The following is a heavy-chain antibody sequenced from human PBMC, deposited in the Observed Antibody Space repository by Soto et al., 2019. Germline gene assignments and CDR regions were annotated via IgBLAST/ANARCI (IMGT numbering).Heavy chain of an antibody. Sequence: GASVRLSCAASGFTFSSYWMSWVRQAPGKGLEWVANIKQDGSEKYYVDSVKGRFTISRDNAKNSLYLQMNSLRAEDTAVYYCARDLAAYYYYYGMDVWGQGTTVTVSS. CDR1: GFTFSSYW. CDR2: IKQDGSEK. CDR3: ARDLAAYYYYYGMDV. V-gene: IGHV3-7*01. D-gene: IGHD6-13*01. J-gene: IGHJ6*02.